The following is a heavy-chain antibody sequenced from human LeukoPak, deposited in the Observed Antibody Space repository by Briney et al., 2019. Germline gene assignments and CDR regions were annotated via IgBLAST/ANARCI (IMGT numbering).Heavy chain of an antibody. Sequence: GGSLRLSCAASGFTFSSYEVNWVRQGPGKGLEWVSYISSSGSIIYYADSVKGRFTISRGNAKNSLYLQMNSLRAEDTAVYYCARAFAARGTGWYTGFDSWGQGTLVTVSS. CDR2: ISSSGSII. J-gene: IGHJ4*02. D-gene: IGHD6-19*01. CDR3: ARAFAARGTGWYTGFDS. CDR1: GFTFSSYE. V-gene: IGHV3-48*03.